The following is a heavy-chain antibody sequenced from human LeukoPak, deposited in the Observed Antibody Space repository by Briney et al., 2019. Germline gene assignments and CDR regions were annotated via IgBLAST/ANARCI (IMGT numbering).Heavy chain of an antibody. CDR3: SKAPVGGGQWLVDYFHY. CDR1: GFTFDDYA. V-gene: IGHV3-9*01. Sequence: PGRSLRLSCAASGFTFDDYATHWARQAPGKGLEWVSGISWNSGNIGYADSVKGRFTISRDNTKNSLYLQMNSLRAEDTALYYCSKAPVGGGQWLVDYFHYWGQGTLVTVSS. CDR2: ISWNSGNI. J-gene: IGHJ4*02. D-gene: IGHD6-19*01.